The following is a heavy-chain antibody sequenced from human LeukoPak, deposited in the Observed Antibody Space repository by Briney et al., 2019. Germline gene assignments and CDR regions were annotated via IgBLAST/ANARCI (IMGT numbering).Heavy chain of an antibody. V-gene: IGHV3-30*02. CDR2: IRYDGSDR. Sequence: GGSLRLSCAASGFTFSSYSMNWVRQAPGKGLEWVAFIRYDGSDRYYADSVKGRFTISRDNSKNTLYLQMNSLRAEDTAVYYCAKNVVPYYYMDVWGKGTTVTISS. CDR1: GFTFSSYS. J-gene: IGHJ6*03. CDR3: AKNVVPYYYMDV. D-gene: IGHD2-2*01.